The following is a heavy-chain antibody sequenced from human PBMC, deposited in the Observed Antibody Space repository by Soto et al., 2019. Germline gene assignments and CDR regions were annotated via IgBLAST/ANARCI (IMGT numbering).Heavy chain of an antibody. Sequence: EVQLVESGGGLVQPGGSLRLSCAASGFTFSSYAMHWVRQAPGKGLEYVSAISSNGGSTYYANSVKGRFTISRDNSKNTLDLQMGSLRAEDMAVYDCARDEIAVAETHYWGQGTLVTVSS. CDR3: ARDEIAVAETHY. CDR1: GFTFSSYA. V-gene: IGHV3-64*01. CDR2: ISSNGGST. D-gene: IGHD6-19*01. J-gene: IGHJ4*02.